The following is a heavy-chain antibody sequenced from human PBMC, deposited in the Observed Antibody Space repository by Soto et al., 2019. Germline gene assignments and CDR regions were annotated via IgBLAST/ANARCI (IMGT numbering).Heavy chain of an antibody. D-gene: IGHD3-3*01. Sequence: QVQLVQSGAEVKKPGSSVKVSCKASGGTFSSYAISWVRQAPGQGLEWMGGIIPIFGTANYAQKFQGRVTITADESPSTAYVELSSLRSEDTAVYYGAIRPRFLEWFGDRSWGQGTLVTVSS. V-gene: IGHV1-69*12. CDR3: AIRPRFLEWFGDRS. CDR1: GGTFSSYA. CDR2: IIPIFGTA. J-gene: IGHJ5*02.